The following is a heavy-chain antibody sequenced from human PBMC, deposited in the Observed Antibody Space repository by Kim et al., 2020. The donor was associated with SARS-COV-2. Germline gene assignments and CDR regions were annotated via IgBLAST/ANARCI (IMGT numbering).Heavy chain of an antibody. CDR3: AKDPGDIVVVVAATRRDQNWFDP. D-gene: IGHD2-15*01. CDR2: ISGSGGST. CDR1: GFTFSSYA. Sequence: GGSLRLSCAASGFTFSSYAMSWVRQAPGKGLEWVSAISGSGGSTYYADSVKGRFTISRDNSKNTLYLQMNSLRAEDTAVYYCAKDPGDIVVVVAATRRDQNWFDPWGQGTLVTVSS. V-gene: IGHV3-23*01. J-gene: IGHJ5*02.